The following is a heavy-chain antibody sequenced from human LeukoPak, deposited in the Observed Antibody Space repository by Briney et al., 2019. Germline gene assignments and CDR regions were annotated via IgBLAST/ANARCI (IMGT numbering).Heavy chain of an antibody. CDR1: GGSISSGGYS. Sequence: ASETLSLTCAVSGGSISSGGYSWSWIRQPPGKGLEWIGYIYYSGSTYYNPSLKSRVTISVDTSKNQFSLKLSSVTAADTAVYYCARHSEYNFDWFDAFDIWGQGTMVTVSS. CDR2: IYYSGST. V-gene: IGHV4-30-4*07. D-gene: IGHD3-9*01. J-gene: IGHJ3*02. CDR3: ARHSEYNFDWFDAFDI.